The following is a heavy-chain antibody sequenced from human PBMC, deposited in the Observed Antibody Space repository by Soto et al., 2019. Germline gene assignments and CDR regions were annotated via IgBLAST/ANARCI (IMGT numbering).Heavy chain of an antibody. V-gene: IGHV4-59*08. J-gene: IGHJ3*02. CDR2: IYYSGST. CDR1: GGSISIYY. D-gene: IGHD3-10*01. CDR3: ARFSPLTPGGVAFDI. Sequence: QVQLQESGPGLVKPSETLSLTCTVSGGSISIYYWSWIRQPPGKGLEWIGYIYYSGSTNYNPSLKSRVTISVDTSNNQFSLKLSSVTAADTAVYYCARFSPLTPGGVAFDIWGQGTRVTVSS.